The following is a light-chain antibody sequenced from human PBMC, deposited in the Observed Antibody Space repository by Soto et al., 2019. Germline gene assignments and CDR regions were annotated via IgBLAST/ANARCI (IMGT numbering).Light chain of an antibody. CDR2: GAS. J-gene: IGKJ5*01. CDR1: QSVSSD. Sequence: DIVLTQSPGTLSLSPGERATLSCRSSQSVSSDLAWYHQKPGQAPRLLIYGASTRATGIPARFSGSGSGTEFTLTISSLQSEDFAVYYCQQYNNWPPITFGQGTRLEI. V-gene: IGKV3-15*01. CDR3: QQYNNWPPIT.